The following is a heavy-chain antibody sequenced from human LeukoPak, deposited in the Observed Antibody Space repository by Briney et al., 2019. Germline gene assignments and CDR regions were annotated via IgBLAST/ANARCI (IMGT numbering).Heavy chain of an antibody. Sequence: SETLSLTCAVYGGSFSGYYWSWIRQPPGKGLEWIGEINHSGSTNYNPSLKSRVTISVDTSKNQFSLKLSSVTAADTAVYYCARDRYYYDSSGSAVFDYWGQGTLVTVSS. D-gene: IGHD3-22*01. CDR1: GGSFSGYY. J-gene: IGHJ4*02. CDR2: INHSGST. CDR3: ARDRYYYDSSGSAVFDY. V-gene: IGHV4-34*01.